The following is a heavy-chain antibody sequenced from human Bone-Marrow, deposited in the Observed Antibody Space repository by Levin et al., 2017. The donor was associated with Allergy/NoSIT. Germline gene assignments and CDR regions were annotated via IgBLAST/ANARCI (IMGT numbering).Heavy chain of an antibody. CDR1: GGTFSGYH. CDR2: INHSGDT. V-gene: IGHV4-34*01. J-gene: IGHJ5*02. D-gene: IGHD3-10*01. Sequence: SETLSLTCAVYGGTFSGYHWTWIRQPPGRGLEWIGEINHSGDTNYNPSLQRRVTMSVDVSTNQFTLMLTSVTAADTAVYYCARERGDSWGSGRRRYGRRYNCFDPWGQGILVTVSS. CDR3: ARERGDSWGSGRRRYGRRYNCFDP.